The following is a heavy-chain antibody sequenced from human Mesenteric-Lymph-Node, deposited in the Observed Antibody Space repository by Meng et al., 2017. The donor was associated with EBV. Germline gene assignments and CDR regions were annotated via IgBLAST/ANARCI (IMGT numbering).Heavy chain of an antibody. V-gene: IGHV4-4*02. CDR3: ARDRGGGYDRGYYFDY. D-gene: IGHD3-22*01. Sequence: GRLREAGPVAVTPAGPLSLSGDVSVGSIRGSNWWSWVRQPPGRGLEWVGEIYHNGITNYNPSLKSRVTISLDKSKNQFILKLSSVTAADTAVYYCARDRGGGYDRGYYFDYWGQGTLVTVSS. CDR2: IYHNGIT. J-gene: IGHJ4*02. CDR1: VGSIRGSNW.